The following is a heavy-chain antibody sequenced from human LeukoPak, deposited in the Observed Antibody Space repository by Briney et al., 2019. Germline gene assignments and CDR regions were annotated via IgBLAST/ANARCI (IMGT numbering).Heavy chain of an antibody. J-gene: IGHJ4*02. CDR3: ARHNRGDYHFFEF. CDR1: GFTVSSSY. D-gene: IGHD4-17*01. V-gene: IGHV3-53*01. CDR2: INSGGNT. Sequence: QSGGSLRLSCAASGFTVSSSYMNWVRQAPGKGLEWVSIINSGGNTYYADSVKGRFTISRDNSKNTLYLQMNNLRAEDTAIYYCARHNRGDYHFFEFWGQGTLVPVSS.